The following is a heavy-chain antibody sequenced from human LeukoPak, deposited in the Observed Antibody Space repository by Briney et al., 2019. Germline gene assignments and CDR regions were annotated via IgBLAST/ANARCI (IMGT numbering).Heavy chain of an antibody. J-gene: IGHJ4*02. D-gene: IGHD2-2*01. CDR1: GGTFSSYA. V-gene: IGHV1-69*05. CDR2: IIPIFGTA. Sequence: SVKVSCKASGGTFSSYAISWVRQAPGQGLEWMGRIIPIFGTANYAQEFQGRVTITRDESTSTAYMELSSLRSEDTAVYYCARDRDCSSTSCYYYFDYWGQGTLVTVSS. CDR3: ARDRDCSSTSCYYYFDY.